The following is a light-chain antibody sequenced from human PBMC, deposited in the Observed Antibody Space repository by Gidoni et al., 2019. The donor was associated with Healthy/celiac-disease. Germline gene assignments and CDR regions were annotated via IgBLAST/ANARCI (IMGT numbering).Light chain of an antibody. V-gene: IGKV1-39*01. CDR1: QSISSY. Sequence: DIQMTQSPSSLSASVGDRVTITCRASQSISSYLNWYQQKPGKAPKLLIYAASSLQSGVPSRFSGSGSGTDFTLTISILQPEDFATYYCQQSYSTPLFTFGPXTKVEIK. CDR2: AAS. CDR3: QQSYSTPLFT. J-gene: IGKJ3*01.